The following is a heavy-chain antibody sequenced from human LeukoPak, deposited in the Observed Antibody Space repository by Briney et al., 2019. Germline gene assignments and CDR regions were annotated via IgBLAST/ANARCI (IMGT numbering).Heavy chain of an antibody. CDR3: ARDKMEGPTKLDS. Sequence: PGGSLRLSCIASGFTFSNYWMSWVRQAPGKGPEWVANIKQGEGERYYVDSVKGRFTISRDNAKNSLYLEMNSLRAEDTAVYYCARDKMEGPTKLDSCGQGTLVTVSS. V-gene: IGHV3-7*01. CDR2: IKQGEGER. D-gene: IGHD5-24*01. CDR1: GFTFSNYW. J-gene: IGHJ5*02.